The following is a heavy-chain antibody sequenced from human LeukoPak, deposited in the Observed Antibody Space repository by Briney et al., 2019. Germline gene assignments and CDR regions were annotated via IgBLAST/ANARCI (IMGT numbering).Heavy chain of an antibody. V-gene: IGHV3-9*01. CDR2: ISWNSGSI. CDR1: GFTFDDYA. D-gene: IGHD3-22*01. CDR3: AKGTPPYYDSSGYDY. Sequence: GGSLRLSCAASGFTFDDYAMHWVRHAPGKGLEWVSGISWNSGSIGYADSVKGRFTISRDNAKNSLYLQMNSLRAEDTALYYCAKGTPPYYDSSGYDYWGQGTLVTVSS. J-gene: IGHJ4*02.